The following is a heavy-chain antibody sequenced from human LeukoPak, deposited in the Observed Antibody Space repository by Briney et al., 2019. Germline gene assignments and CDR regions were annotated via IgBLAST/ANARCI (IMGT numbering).Heavy chain of an antibody. Sequence: GESLQISCKGSGYSFTSYWIGWVRQMPGKGLEWMGIIYPGDSDTRYSPSFQGQATISADKSISTAYLQWSSLKASDTAMYYCARGGNSDYYYYGMDVWGQGTTVTVSS. J-gene: IGHJ6*02. CDR2: IYPGDSDT. V-gene: IGHV5-51*01. CDR1: GYSFTSYW. D-gene: IGHD4-23*01. CDR3: ARGGNSDYYYYGMDV.